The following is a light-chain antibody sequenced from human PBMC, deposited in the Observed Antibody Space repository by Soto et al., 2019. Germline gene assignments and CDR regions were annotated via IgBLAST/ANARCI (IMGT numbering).Light chain of an antibody. CDR3: QQTYSNPRT. V-gene: IGKV1-39*01. Sequence: DIQMTQSPSSLSATVGDRVTITCQTSQSISIYLNWYQQIPGKAPKLLIYASSNLHTGVPSRFSGSASGTDFTLTISSLQPEDSATYYCQQTYSNPRTFGQGTKVEIK. J-gene: IGKJ1*01. CDR1: QSISIY. CDR2: ASS.